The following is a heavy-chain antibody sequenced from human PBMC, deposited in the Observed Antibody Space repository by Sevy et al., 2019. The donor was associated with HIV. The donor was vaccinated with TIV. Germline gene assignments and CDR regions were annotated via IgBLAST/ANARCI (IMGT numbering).Heavy chain of an antibody. D-gene: IGHD2-21*02. Sequence: ASVKVSCKASGYTFIAYYIHWVRQAPGQGLEWMGWINPNSGGTNYQQRFQGRVTMTSDTSISTAYMELSRLRSDDTAVYYCARGWGLLAVTASRFDSDYWGQGTLVTVSS. CDR2: INPNSGGT. V-gene: IGHV1-2*02. CDR1: GYTFIAYY. CDR3: ARGWGLLAVTASRFDSDY. J-gene: IGHJ4*02.